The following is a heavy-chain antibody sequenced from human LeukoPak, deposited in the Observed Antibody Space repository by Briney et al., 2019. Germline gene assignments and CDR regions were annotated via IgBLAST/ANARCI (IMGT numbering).Heavy chain of an antibody. CDR3: AKDLKYSSSWYVRGFDY. D-gene: IGHD6-13*01. J-gene: IGHJ4*02. CDR1: GFTFSSYG. CDR2: IWYDGSNK. V-gene: IGHV3-33*06. Sequence: PGGSLRLSCAASGFTFSSYGMHWVRQAPGKGLEWVAVIWYDGSNKYYADSVKGRFTISRDNSKNTLYLQMNSLRAEDTAVYYCAKDLKYSSSWYVRGFDYWGQGNLVTVSS.